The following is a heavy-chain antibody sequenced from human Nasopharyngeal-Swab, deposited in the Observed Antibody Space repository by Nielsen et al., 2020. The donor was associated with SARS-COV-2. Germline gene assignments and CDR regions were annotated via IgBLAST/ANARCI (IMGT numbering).Heavy chain of an antibody. Sequence: WIRQPPGKGPEWIGYIYYSGSTYYNPSLKSRVTISVDTSKNQFSLKLSSVTAADTAVYYCARDSGVAGTKYYYGMDVWGQGTTVTVSS. CDR3: ARDSGVAGTKYYYGMDV. V-gene: IGHV4-30-4*01. D-gene: IGHD6-19*01. J-gene: IGHJ6*02. CDR2: IYYSGST.